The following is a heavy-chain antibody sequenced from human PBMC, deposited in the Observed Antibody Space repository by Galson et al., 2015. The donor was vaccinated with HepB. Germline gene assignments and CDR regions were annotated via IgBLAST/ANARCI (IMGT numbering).Heavy chain of an antibody. V-gene: IGHV7-4-1*02. CDR3: ARDGENYYDSSGYPAFDY. CDR1: GYTFTSYA. Sequence: SVKVSCKASGYTFTSYAMNWVRQAPGQGLEWMGWINTNTGNPTYAQGFTGRFVFSLDTSVSTAYLQISSLKAEDTAVYYCARDGENYYDSSGYPAFDYWGQGTLVTVSS. CDR2: INTNTGNP. D-gene: IGHD3-22*01. J-gene: IGHJ4*02.